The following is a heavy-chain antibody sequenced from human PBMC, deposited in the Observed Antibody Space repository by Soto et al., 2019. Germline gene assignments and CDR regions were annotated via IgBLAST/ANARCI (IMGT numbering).Heavy chain of an antibody. D-gene: IGHD3-3*01. V-gene: IGHV1-3*01. J-gene: IGHJ5*02. Sequence: ASVKVSCKASGYTFTSYAMHWVRQAPGQRLEWMGWINAGNGNTKYSQKFQGRVTITRDTSASTAYMELSSLRSEDTAVYYCARARQGGYDFWSGYLFDPWGQGTLVTVSS. CDR2: INAGNGNT. CDR1: GYTFTSYA. CDR3: ARARQGGYDFWSGYLFDP.